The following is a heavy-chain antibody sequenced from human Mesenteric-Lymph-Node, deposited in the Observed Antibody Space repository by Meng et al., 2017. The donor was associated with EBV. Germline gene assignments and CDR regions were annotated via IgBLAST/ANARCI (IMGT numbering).Heavy chain of an antibody. Sequence: VQLQESGPGLVKPSEARSPPCTGFGGSVSSTSYYWSWIRQPPGKRLEWIGYVYYSGSTNYNPSLKSRVTISVDTSKNQFSLNLYSVTAADTAVYYCVRENPARGNWFDPWGQGALVTVSS. CDR2: VYYSGST. V-gene: IGHV4-61*01. D-gene: IGHD3-10*01. CDR3: VRENPARGNWFDP. CDR1: GGSVSSTSYY. J-gene: IGHJ5*02.